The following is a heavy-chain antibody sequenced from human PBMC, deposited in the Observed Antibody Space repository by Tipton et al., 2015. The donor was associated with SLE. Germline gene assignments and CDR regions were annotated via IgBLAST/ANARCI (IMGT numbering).Heavy chain of an antibody. V-gene: IGHV4-39*07. CDR1: GDSISNNNYY. J-gene: IGHJ4*02. CDR3: VRLRSKVLIDY. Sequence: PGLVKPSETLSLTCTVSGDSISNNNYYWGWICQPPGKGPEWIGTIYYSGSTYYYPSLKSRITISVDTSKNQFSLEVRSVTAADTAVYYCVRLRSKVLIDYWGQGTLVTVSS. CDR2: IYYSGST. D-gene: IGHD2-8*01.